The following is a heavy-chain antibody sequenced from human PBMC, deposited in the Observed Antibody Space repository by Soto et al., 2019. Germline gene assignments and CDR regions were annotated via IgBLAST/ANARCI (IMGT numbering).Heavy chain of an antibody. D-gene: IGHD3-3*01. Sequence: GGSLRLSCATSGFTFSNFDMHWVRQVPGKGLEWVSAIGAARDPYYLGSVKGRSTISRENAKNSVYLQMNDLRAGDSAVYYCARAESYYDFWSGSIPPNWFDPWGQGTLVTVSS. CDR1: GFTFSNFD. V-gene: IGHV3-13*05. J-gene: IGHJ5*02. CDR2: IGAARDP. CDR3: ARAESYYDFWSGSIPPNWFDP.